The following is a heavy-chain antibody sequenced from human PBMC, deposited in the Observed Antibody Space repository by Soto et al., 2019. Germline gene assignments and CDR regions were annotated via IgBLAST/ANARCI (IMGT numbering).Heavy chain of an antibody. CDR3: ARDSWTDSGGSTWYLRWFDP. CDR2: INAGNGNT. D-gene: IGHD6-13*01. CDR1: GYTFTTYA. Sequence: QVQLVQSGAEVKKPGASVKVSCKASGYTFTTYAMHWVRQAPGQRLEWMGWINAGNGNTKYSQKFQGRVTITRDTSVSTAYMELSSLRSEDTAVYYCARDSWTDSGGSTWYLRWFDPWGQGTLVTVSS. V-gene: IGHV1-3*01. J-gene: IGHJ5*02.